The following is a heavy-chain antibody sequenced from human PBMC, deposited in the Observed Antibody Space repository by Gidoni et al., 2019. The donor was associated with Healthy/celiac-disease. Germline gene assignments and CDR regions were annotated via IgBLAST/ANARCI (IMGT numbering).Heavy chain of an antibody. D-gene: IGHD6-19*01. CDR1: RGSISSISYY. J-gene: IGHJ4*02. CDR2: IYYSGST. V-gene: IGHV4-39*01. CDR3: ERQEQWLVLDY. Sequence: QLQLQESGPGLVKPSEDLSLTCTVTRGSISSISYYWGWIRQPPGKGLEWSGSIYYSGSTYYNPSLKSRVTISVDTSKNQFSLKLSSVTDADTAVYDCERQEQWLVLDYWGQGTLVTVSS.